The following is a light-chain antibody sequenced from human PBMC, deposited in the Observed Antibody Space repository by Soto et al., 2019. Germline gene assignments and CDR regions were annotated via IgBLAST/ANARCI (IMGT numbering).Light chain of an antibody. CDR2: EVS. V-gene: IGLV2-14*03. CDR3: SSYKSTTTRV. J-gene: IGLJ1*01. CDR1: SSDVGGYND. Sequence: QSVLTQPASVSGSPGQSITISCTGTSSDVGGYNDVSWYQQHPGKGPKLMIYEVSNRPSGVSNRFSGSKSGNTATLTISGLQAEDEADYYCSSYKSTTTRVSGTGTKVTVL.